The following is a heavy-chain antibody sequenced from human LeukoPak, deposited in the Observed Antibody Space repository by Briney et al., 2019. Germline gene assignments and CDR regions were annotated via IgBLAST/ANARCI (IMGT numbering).Heavy chain of an antibody. J-gene: IGHJ6*03. CDR2: ISNSGST. Sequence: SDTLSLTCTVSDGPIRSHYWTWIRESPIKGLEWIGDISNSGSTKYNPSLRSRVTISIDTSRSQFSLRLSPVTAADTAVYYCGRDALDGFLSYYYIDVWGKGITVTVSS. CDR3: GRDALDGFLSYYYIDV. V-gene: IGHV4-59*11. CDR1: DGPIRSHY. D-gene: IGHD3-10*01.